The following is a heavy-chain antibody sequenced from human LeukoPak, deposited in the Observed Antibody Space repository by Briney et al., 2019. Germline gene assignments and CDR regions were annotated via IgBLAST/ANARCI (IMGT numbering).Heavy chain of an antibody. CDR2: ISAYNGNT. CDR3: ASAPRLGCSSTSCYPDAFDI. Sequence: ASVKVSCKASGYTFTSYGISWVRQAPGQGLEWMGWISAYNGNTNYAQKLQGRVTMTTDTSTSTAYMELRSLRSDDTAVYYCASAPRLGCSSTSCYPDAFDIWGQGTMVTVSS. CDR1: GYTFTSYG. D-gene: IGHD2-2*01. J-gene: IGHJ3*02. V-gene: IGHV1-18*01.